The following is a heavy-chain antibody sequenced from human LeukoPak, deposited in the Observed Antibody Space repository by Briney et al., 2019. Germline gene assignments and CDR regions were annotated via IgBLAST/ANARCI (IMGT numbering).Heavy chain of an antibody. CDR3: ARGAPIRVAVAATFDP. D-gene: IGHD6-19*01. CDR1: GFTFTTYT. J-gene: IGHJ5*02. Sequence: ASVKVSCTTSGFTFTTYTMHWVRQAHGQRLEWMGWINAANGNTQYSQKFQGRVTITRDTSASTAYMELSSLRSEDTAVYYCARGAPIRVAVAATFDPWGQGTLVTVPS. V-gene: IGHV1-3*01. CDR2: INAANGNT.